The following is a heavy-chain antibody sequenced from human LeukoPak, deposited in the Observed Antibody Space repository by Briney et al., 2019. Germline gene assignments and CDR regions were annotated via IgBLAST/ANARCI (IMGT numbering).Heavy chain of an antibody. D-gene: IGHD6-13*01. Sequence: GGSLRLSCAASGFTVSSNYMSWVRQAPGKGLEWVSVVYSGGSTYYADSVKGRFTISRDNSKNTLYLQMNSLRVGDTAVYYCAKSFGYSRSWFDNWGQGTLVTVSS. CDR1: GFTVSSNY. CDR2: VYSGGST. CDR3: AKSFGYSRSWFDN. J-gene: IGHJ4*02. V-gene: IGHV3-53*01.